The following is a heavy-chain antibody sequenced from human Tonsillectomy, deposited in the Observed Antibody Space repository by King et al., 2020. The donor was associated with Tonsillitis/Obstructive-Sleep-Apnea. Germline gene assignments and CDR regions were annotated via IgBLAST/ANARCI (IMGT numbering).Heavy chain of an antibody. CDR2: IWYDGSNK. D-gene: IGHD1/OR15-1a*01. CDR1: GFTFRSYG. Sequence: VQLVESGGGVVQPGRSLRLSCAASGFTFRSYGMHWVRQAPGKGLEWGALIWYDGSNKNYVDSVKGRFTISRDNSKNTVYLQMNSLRVEDTAVYYCARVMEQCWPRQYYYYGMDVWGHGTTVTVSS. CDR3: ARVMEQCWPRQYYYYGMDV. V-gene: IGHV3-33*01. J-gene: IGHJ6*02.